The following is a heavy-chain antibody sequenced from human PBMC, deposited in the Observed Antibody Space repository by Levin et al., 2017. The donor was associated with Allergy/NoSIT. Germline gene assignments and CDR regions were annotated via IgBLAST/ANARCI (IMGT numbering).Heavy chain of an antibody. Sequence: MTSETLSLTCTVSGYSISSGYYWGWIRQPPGKGLEWIGSIYYNGRTYYNPSLKSRVIISVDTSKNQFSLKLSSVTAADTAVYYCARDPRSYNWFDPWGQGTLVTVSS. CDR2: IYYNGRT. CDR3: ARDPRSYNWFDP. CDR1: GYSISSGYY. V-gene: IGHV4-38-2*02. D-gene: IGHD3-16*02. J-gene: IGHJ5*02.